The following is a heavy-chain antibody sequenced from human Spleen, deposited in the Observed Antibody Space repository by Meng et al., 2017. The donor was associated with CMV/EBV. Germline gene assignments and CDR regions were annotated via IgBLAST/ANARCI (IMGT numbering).Heavy chain of an antibody. V-gene: IGHV1-69*05. J-gene: IGHJ5*02. CDR3: ARAFQGKLYQLLYGGWFDP. CDR1: GGTFSSYA. Sequence: SVKVSCKASGGTFSSYAISWVRQAPGQGLEWMGGIIPIFGTANYAQKFQGRVTITTDESTSTAYMELSSLRSEDTAVYYCARAFQGKLYQLLYGGWFDPWGQGTLVTVSS. CDR2: IIPIFGTA. D-gene: IGHD2-2*02.